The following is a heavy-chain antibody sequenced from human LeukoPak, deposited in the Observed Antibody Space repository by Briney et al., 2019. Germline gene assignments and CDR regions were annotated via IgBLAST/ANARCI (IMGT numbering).Heavy chain of an antibody. J-gene: IGHJ4*02. CDR3: ATEGFYF. CDR2: LSRSGEIT. V-gene: IGHV3-23*01. Sequence: GGSLRLSCAASGAAFSKYGMKWVRQAAGAGLEYISGLSRSGEITHYAASVKGRFTLSRDNVKTTLYLQMNSLSAEDTALYYCATEGFYFWGPGTQVTVSS. CDR1: GAAFSKYG.